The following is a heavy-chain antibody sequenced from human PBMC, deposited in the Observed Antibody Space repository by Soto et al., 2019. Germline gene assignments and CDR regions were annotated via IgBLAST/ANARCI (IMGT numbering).Heavy chain of an antibody. D-gene: IGHD6-19*01. Sequence: GGSLRLSCAASGFTFSSYSMNWVRQAPGKGLEWVSSISSSSSGDSTYYADSVKGRFTISRDNSKNTLYLQMNSLRAEDTAVYYCAKGVPGIAVAGTGYFQHWGQGTLVTVSS. J-gene: IGHJ1*01. CDR2: ISSSSSGDST. V-gene: IGHV3-23*01. CDR1: GFTFSSYS. CDR3: AKGVPGIAVAGTGYFQH.